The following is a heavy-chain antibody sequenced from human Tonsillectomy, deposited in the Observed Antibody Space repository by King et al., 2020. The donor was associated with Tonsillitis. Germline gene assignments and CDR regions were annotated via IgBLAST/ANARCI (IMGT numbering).Heavy chain of an antibody. J-gene: IGHJ4*02. CDR1: XFTFXSXG. Sequence: VQLVESGGGVVQPGXSLRLSCAAXXFTFXSXGMHWVRQAPGKGLEWVALISLDGNNKYYADSVKGRFTISRDNSKNTLYLQMNSLRPEDTAVYFCAKXGTVXXXSSXXKYFDXWGXGXLVTVS. D-gene: IGHD3-10*01. CDR3: AKXGTVXXXSSXXKYFDX. V-gene: IGHV3-30*18. CDR2: ISLDGNNK.